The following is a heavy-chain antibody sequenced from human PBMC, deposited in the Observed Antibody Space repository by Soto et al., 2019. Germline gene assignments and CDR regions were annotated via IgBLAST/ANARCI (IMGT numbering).Heavy chain of an antibody. CDR1: GFTFSDYW. D-gene: IGHD3-3*01. Sequence: QLEESGGELVQPGGSLRLSCVVSGFTFSDYWMTWVRQAPGKGLECLANINPDGSETYYVESVKGRFTISRDKAKKSLFLQLNNLRFEDTAVYYCATDLNWSGTWGRGTMVTVSS. J-gene: IGHJ3*01. V-gene: IGHV3-7*01. CDR3: ATDLNWSGT. CDR2: INPDGSET.